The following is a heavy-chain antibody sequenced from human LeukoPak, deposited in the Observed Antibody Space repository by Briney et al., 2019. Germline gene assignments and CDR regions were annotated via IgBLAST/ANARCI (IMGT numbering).Heavy chain of an antibody. V-gene: IGHV4-34*01. D-gene: IGHD3-10*01. CDR2: INHSGST. J-gene: IGHJ6*02. Sequence: SETLSLTCAVYGGSFSGYYWSWISQPPGKGLEWIGEINHSGSTNYNPSLKSRVTISVDTSKNQFSLKLSSVTAADTAVYYCARGWGVRGVIGYYYGMDVWGQGTTVTVSS. CDR3: ARGWGVRGVIGYYYGMDV. CDR1: GGSFSGYY.